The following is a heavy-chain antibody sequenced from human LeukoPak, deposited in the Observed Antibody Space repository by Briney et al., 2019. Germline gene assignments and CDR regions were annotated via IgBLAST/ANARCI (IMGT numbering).Heavy chain of an antibody. V-gene: IGHV3-30*04. CDR3: ARDSDDYSNRYFDY. Sequence: PGRSLRLSCAASGFTFSGYAMHWVRQAPGKGLEWVAVISYDGSNKYYADSVKGRFTISRDNSKNTLYLQMNSLRAEDTAVYYCARDSDDYSNRYFDYWGQGTLVTVSS. CDR1: GFTFSGYA. D-gene: IGHD4-11*01. J-gene: IGHJ4*02. CDR2: ISYDGSNK.